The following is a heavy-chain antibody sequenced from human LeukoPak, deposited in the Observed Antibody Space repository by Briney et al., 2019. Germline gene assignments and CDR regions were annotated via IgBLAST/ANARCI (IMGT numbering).Heavy chain of an antibody. Sequence: GGSLRLSCAASGFTFSSYAMNWVRQAPGKGLEWVSAISGSGSTTYYADSVKGRFTISRDNSKNTLYLQMNSLRAGDTAVYYCAKGRGPAAVAPDYWGQGTLVTVSS. CDR2: ISGSGSTT. J-gene: IGHJ4*02. D-gene: IGHD2-2*01. CDR3: AKGRGPAAVAPDY. CDR1: GFTFSSYA. V-gene: IGHV3-23*01.